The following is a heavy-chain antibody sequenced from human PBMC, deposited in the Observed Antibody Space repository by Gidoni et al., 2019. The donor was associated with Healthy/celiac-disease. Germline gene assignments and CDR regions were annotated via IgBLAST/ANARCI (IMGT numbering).Heavy chain of an antibody. CDR2: IYYSGST. D-gene: IGHD3-3*01. CDR1: GGSISSGDYY. CDR3: ARVYGFWSGYYTDQSNGMDV. Sequence: QVQLQESGPGLVKPSQTLSLTCTVSGGSISSGDYYWSWIRQPPGKGLEWIGYIYYSGSTYYNPSLKSRVTISVDTSKNQFSLKLSSVTAADTAVYYCARVYGFWSGYYTDQSNGMDVWGQGTTVTVSS. V-gene: IGHV4-30-4*01. J-gene: IGHJ6*02.